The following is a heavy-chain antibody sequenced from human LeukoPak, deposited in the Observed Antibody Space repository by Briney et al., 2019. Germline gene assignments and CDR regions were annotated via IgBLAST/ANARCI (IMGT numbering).Heavy chain of an antibody. Sequence: GGSLRLSCAASGFTFSSYSMNWVRQAPGKGLEWVSYISSSSTIYYADSVKGRFTISRDNAKNSLYLQMNSLRAEDTAVYYCARSNYDFGSGYYTEGGYFDYWGQGTLVTVSS. CDR3: ARSNYDFGSGYYTEGGYFDY. D-gene: IGHD3-3*01. J-gene: IGHJ4*02. CDR2: ISSSSTI. V-gene: IGHV3-48*01. CDR1: GFTFSSYS.